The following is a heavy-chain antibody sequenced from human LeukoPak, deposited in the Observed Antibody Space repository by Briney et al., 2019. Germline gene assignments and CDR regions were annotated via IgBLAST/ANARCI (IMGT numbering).Heavy chain of an antibody. CDR2: INPSGGST. CDR1: GYTFTSCY. CDR3: ARDFSTTDEEGGVWDIVVVPAATYFDY. Sequence: ASVKVSCKASGYTFTSCYMHWVRQAPGQGLEWMGIINPSGGSTSYAQKFQGRVTMTRDMSTSTVYMELSSLRSEDTAVYYCARDFSTTDEEGGVWDIVVVPAATYFDYWGQGTLVTVSS. J-gene: IGHJ4*02. D-gene: IGHD2-2*01. V-gene: IGHV1-46*01.